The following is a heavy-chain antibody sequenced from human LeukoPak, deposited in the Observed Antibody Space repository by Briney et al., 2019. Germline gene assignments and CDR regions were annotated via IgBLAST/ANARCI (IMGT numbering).Heavy chain of an antibody. J-gene: IGHJ5*02. V-gene: IGHV4-59*01. Sequence: SETLSLTCTVSGGSINNNYWSWIRQPPGRGLEWIGYIYYSGSTSYNPSLKSRITISVDTSKNQFSLNLTSVTAADTAVYYCARGINIVGPWGQGSLVTVSS. CDR1: GGSINNNY. D-gene: IGHD1-26*01. CDR3: ARGINIVGP. CDR2: IYYSGST.